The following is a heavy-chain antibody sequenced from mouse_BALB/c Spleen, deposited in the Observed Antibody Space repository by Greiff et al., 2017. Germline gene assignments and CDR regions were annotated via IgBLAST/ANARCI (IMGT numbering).Heavy chain of an antibody. D-gene: IGHD1-1*01. J-gene: IGHJ3*01. CDR2: ISCYNGAT. CDR1: GYSLTGYY. CDR3: ARDYGSSPWFAY. Sequence: LVKTGASVKISCKASGYSLTGYYMHWVKQSHGKSLEWIGYISCYNGATSYNQKFKGKATFTVDTSSSTAYMQFNSLTSEDSAVYYCARDYGSSPWFAYWGQGTLVTVSA. V-gene: IGHV1S34*01.